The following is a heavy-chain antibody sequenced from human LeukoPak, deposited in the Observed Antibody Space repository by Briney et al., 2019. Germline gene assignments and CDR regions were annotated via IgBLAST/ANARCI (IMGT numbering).Heavy chain of an antibody. J-gene: IGHJ4*02. Sequence: GGSLRLSCAASGFTFSSYGMHWVRQAPGKGLEWVAFIRYDGSNKYYADSVKGRFTISRDNSKNTLYLQMNSLRAEDTAVYYRAKVNIVVVPAAMHGFDYWGQGTLVTVSS. CDR3: AKVNIVVVPAAMHGFDY. V-gene: IGHV3-30*02. CDR1: GFTFSSYG. D-gene: IGHD2-2*01. CDR2: IRYDGSNK.